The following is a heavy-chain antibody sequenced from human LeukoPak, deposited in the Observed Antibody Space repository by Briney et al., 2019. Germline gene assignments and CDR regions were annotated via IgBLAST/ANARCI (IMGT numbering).Heavy chain of an antibody. J-gene: IGHJ4*02. D-gene: IGHD2/OR15-2a*01. V-gene: IGHV3-21*01. CDR2: ISSSSSYI. CDR3: ARPFELAGTTFDY. CDR1: GFTFSSYS. Sequence: GGSLRLSCAASGFTFSSYSMNWVRQAPGKGLEWVSSISSSSSYIYYADSVKGRFTISRDNAKNSLYLQMNSLRAEDTSVYYCARPFELAGTTFDYWGQGTLVTVSS.